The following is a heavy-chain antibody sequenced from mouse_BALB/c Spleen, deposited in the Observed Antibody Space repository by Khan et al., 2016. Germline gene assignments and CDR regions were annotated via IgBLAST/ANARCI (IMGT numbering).Heavy chain of an antibody. CDR1: GFNIKDTY. Sequence: VQLQQSGAELVKPGASVKFSCTASGFNIKDTYMHWVKQRPEQGLEWIGRIDPANGNTHYDPTFQAKATITPDTSSNTAYLQLSTLTSEDTAVYYGARSLGSYAMVYWGQGTSITISS. V-gene: IGHV14-3*02. CDR3: ARSLGSYAMVY. CDR2: IDPANGNT. J-gene: IGHJ4*01.